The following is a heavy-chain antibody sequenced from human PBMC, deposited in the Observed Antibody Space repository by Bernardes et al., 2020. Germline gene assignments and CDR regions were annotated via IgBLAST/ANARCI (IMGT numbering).Heavy chain of an antibody. J-gene: IGHJ4*02. Sequence: GSLRLSCVASGFSFSSYWLSWVRQVPGKGLDWVASIERDGSGKYYADSVKGRFTVSRDNARNSVFLQMSGLRADDTAVYYCVRVSSAGCPDYWGLGTLVTVS. CDR2: IERDGSGK. V-gene: IGHV3-7*03. D-gene: IGHD6-19*01. CDR3: VRVSSAGCPDY. CDR1: GFSFSSYW.